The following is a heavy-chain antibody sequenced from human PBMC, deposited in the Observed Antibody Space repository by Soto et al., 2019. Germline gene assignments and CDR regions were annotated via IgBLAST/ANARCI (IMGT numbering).Heavy chain of an antibody. CDR1: GFTFSSYG. J-gene: IGHJ6*02. CDR3: VKDGSSGWPYYYGLDV. D-gene: IGHD6-19*01. Sequence: QVQLVESGGGGVQPGRSLRLSCAASGFTFSSYGMHWVRQAPGMGLEWVAVISYDGRNKYYADSVKGRFTISRDNSKNTLYLQMSSLRAEDTAVYYCVKDGSSGWPYYYGLDVWGQGTTVTVSS. CDR2: ISYDGRNK. V-gene: IGHV3-30*18.